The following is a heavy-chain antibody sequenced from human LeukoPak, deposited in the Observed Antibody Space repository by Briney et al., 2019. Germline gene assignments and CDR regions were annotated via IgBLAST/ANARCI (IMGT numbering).Heavy chain of an antibody. CDR3: AIDYGGNSGWFDP. D-gene: IGHD4-23*01. V-gene: IGHV1-8*03. J-gene: IGHJ5*02. CDR1: GYTFTSYD. Sequence: ASVKVSCKASGYTFTSYDINWVRQATGQGLEWIGWMNPNSGDTGYAQKFQGRVTITRDTSISTAYMELRSLRSEDTAVYYCAIDYGGNSGWFDPWGQGTLVTVSS. CDR2: MNPNSGDT.